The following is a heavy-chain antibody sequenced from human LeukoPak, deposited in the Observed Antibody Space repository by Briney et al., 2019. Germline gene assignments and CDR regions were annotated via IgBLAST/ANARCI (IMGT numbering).Heavy chain of an antibody. Sequence: GGSLRLSCAASGFTFSSYWMSWVRQAPGKGLEWVANIKQDGSEKYYVDSVKGRFTISRDNAKNSLYLQMNSLRAEDMALYYCAKGGIAVAGTEFDYWGQGTLVTVSS. CDR1: GFTFSSYW. CDR3: AKGGIAVAGTEFDY. CDR2: IKQDGSEK. D-gene: IGHD6-19*01. J-gene: IGHJ4*02. V-gene: IGHV3-7*03.